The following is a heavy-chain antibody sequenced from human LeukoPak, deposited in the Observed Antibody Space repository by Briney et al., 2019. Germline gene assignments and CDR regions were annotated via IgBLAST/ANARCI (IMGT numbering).Heavy chain of an antibody. Sequence: GASVKVSCKVSGYTLTELSMHWVRQAPGKGLEWMGGFDPEDGETIYAQKFQGRVTMTEDTSTDTAYMELSSLRSEDTAVYYCATRKEMWELPDLYYYGMDVWGQGTTVTVSS. CDR1: GYTLTELS. CDR3: ATRKEMWELPDLYYYGMDV. D-gene: IGHD1-26*01. V-gene: IGHV1-24*01. CDR2: FDPEDGET. J-gene: IGHJ6*02.